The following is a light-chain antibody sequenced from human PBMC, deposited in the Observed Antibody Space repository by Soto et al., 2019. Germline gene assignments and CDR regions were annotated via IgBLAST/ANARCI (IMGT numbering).Light chain of an antibody. V-gene: IGKV3-15*01. CDR1: QSVSSY. J-gene: IGKJ2*01. CDR3: QQYSTWPPRYT. CDR2: RAS. Sequence: EIVMTQSPATLSVSPGGRATLSCRASQSVSSYLAWYQQRPGQPPGLLIYRASTRATNIPARFSGSGSGTEFSLTISSLQSEDFAVYYCQQYSTWPPRYTFGQGTKLEI.